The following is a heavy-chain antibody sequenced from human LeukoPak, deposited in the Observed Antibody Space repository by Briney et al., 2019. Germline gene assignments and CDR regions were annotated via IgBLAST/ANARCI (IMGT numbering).Heavy chain of an antibody. D-gene: IGHD6-19*01. CDR2: ISAYNGNT. CDR3: SIVRMAGSFSYCGMDV. Sequence: ASVKVSCKASGYTFTNYGISWVRQAPGQGLEWMGWISAYNGNTNYAQKLQGRVTMTTDTSTSTAYMELRSLRSDDTAVYFFSIVRMAGSFSYCGMDVWGQGTTVTVSS. V-gene: IGHV1-18*01. CDR1: GYTFTNYG. J-gene: IGHJ6*02.